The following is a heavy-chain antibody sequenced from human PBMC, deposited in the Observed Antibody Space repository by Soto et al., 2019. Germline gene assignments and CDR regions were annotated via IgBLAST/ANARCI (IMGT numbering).Heavy chain of an antibody. V-gene: IGHV5-51*01. D-gene: IGHD6-19*01. Sequence: GESLKISCKGSGYTFTSYWIGWVRQMPGKGLEWMGIIYPDDSDTRYSPSFQGQVTISADKSISTAYLQWSSLKASDTAMYYCARFGFNSSGSFDYWGQGTLVTVSS. J-gene: IGHJ4*02. CDR1: GYTFTSYW. CDR2: IYPDDSDT. CDR3: ARFGFNSSGSFDY.